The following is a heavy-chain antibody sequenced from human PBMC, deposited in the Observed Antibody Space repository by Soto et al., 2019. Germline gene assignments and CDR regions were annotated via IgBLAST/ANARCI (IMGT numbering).Heavy chain of an antibody. Sequence: PSETLSLTCTVSGGSISSYCWSWIRQPPGKGLEWIGYIYYSGSTYYNPSLKSRVTISVDTSKNQFSLKLSSVTAADTAVYYCARDPNWGSAFDIWGQGTMVTVSS. CDR2: IYYSGST. J-gene: IGHJ3*02. D-gene: IGHD7-27*01. CDR1: GGSISSYC. CDR3: ARDPNWGSAFDI. V-gene: IGHV4-59*12.